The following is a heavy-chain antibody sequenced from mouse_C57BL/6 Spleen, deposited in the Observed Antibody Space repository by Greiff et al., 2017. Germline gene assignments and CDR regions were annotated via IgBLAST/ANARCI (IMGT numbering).Heavy chain of an antibody. CDR3: ARSLGRDYFDY. J-gene: IGHJ2*01. Sequence: EVHLVESGGGLVKPGGSLKLSCAASGFTFSSYAMSWVRQTPEKRLEWVATISDGGSYTYYPDNVKGRFTISRDNAKNNLYLQMSHLKSEDTAMYYCARSLGRDYFDYWGQGTTLTVSS. CDR1: GFTFSSYA. CDR2: ISDGGSYT. D-gene: IGHD4-1*01. V-gene: IGHV5-4*01.